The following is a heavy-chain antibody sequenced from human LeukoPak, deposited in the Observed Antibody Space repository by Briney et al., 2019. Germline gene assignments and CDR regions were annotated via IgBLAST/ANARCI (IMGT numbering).Heavy chain of an antibody. D-gene: IGHD1-7*01. CDR1: GGSISSYY. CDR3: ARHENYGLVFSWFDP. CDR2: IYNSGNT. J-gene: IGHJ5*02. Sequence: SETLSLTCTVSGGSISSYYWSWIRQPPGKGLEWIGYIYNSGNTNYNPSLKSRVTISVDASENQFSLKLSSATAADTAVYYCARHENYGLVFSWFDPWGQGTLVTVSS. V-gene: IGHV4-59*08.